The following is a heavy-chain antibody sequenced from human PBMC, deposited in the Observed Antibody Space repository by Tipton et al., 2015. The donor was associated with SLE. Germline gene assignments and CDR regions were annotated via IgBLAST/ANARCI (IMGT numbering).Heavy chain of an antibody. J-gene: IGHJ3*02. CDR2: IHYSGTT. CDR1: GGSMSRHC. CDR3: ARTLGAIAHTVYDAFDI. Sequence: TLSLTCTVSGGSMSRHCWNWIRQPPGKGLEWIGYIHYSGTTHDNPSLKSRVTMSVDMSKNQFSLRLTSVTAADTAVYYCARTLGAIAHTVYDAFDIWGQGKMVTVSS. V-gene: IGHV4-59*11. D-gene: IGHD1-26*01.